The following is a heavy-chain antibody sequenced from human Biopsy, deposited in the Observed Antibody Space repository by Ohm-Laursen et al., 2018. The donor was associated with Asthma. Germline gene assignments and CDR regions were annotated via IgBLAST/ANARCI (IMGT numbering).Heavy chain of an antibody. CDR1: GFTFSHYN. V-gene: IGHV3-21*04. Sequence: SLRLSCAASGFTFSHYNMNWVRQAPGKRLEWVSSITDTSRYIKYADSVKGRFTISRDNAKNSLYLQMNSLRAEDTAVYFCARAVDYSHYYGIDVWGQGTTVTVS. D-gene: IGHD3-10*01. J-gene: IGHJ6*02. CDR3: ARAVDYSHYYGIDV. CDR2: ITDTSRYI.